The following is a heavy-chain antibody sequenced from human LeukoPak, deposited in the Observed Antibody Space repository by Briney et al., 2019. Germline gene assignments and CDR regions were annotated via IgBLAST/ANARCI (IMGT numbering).Heavy chain of an antibody. Sequence: PETLSLACAVDGASFSAYYWSWVRPPPGEGLGWVGEINPRGSTNYNPSLKWQVTITVDTSKDQDALKQSSVTAADRAVYDYARMHLGRITMIVVVRNAFDIWGQGTMVTVSS. CDR2: INPRGST. J-gene: IGHJ3*02. V-gene: IGHV4-34*01. D-gene: IGHD3-22*01. CDR1: GASFSAYY. CDR3: ARMHLGRITMIVVVRNAFDI.